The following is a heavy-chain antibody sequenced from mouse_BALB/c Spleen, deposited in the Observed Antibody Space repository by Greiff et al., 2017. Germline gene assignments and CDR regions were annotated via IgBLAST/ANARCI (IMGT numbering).Heavy chain of an antibody. V-gene: IGHV1S81*02. J-gene: IGHJ4*01. CDR1: GYTFTSYY. CDR2: INPSNGGT. Sequence: QVQLQQSGADLVKPGASVKLSCKASGYTFTSYYMYWVKQRPGQGLEWIGEINPSNGGTNFNEKFKGKATLTVDKSSSTAYMQLSSMTSEDSAVYYCTRRSLLPIGAMDYWGQGTSVTVSS. D-gene: IGHD6-1*01. CDR3: TRRSLLPIGAMDY.